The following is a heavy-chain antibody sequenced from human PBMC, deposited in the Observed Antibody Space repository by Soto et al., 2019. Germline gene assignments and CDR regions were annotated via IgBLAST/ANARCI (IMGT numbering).Heavy chain of an antibody. D-gene: IGHD3-22*01. CDR1: GGSISSSSYY. CDR3: ASQIYDSSGYCFDY. Sequence: PSETLSLTCTVSGGSISSSSYYWGWIRQPPGKGLEWIGSIYYSGSTYYNPSLKSRVTISVDTSKNQFSLKLSSVTAADTAVYYCASQIYDSSGYCFDYWGQGTLVTVSS. V-gene: IGHV4-39*01. J-gene: IGHJ4*02. CDR2: IYYSGST.